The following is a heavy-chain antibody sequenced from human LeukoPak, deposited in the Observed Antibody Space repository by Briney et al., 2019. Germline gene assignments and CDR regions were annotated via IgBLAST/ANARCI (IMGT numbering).Heavy chain of an antibody. J-gene: IGHJ4*02. D-gene: IGHD3-16*01. Sequence: SETLSLTCTVSGGSISSGSYYWSWIRQPAGKGLEWIGRIYTSGSTNYNPSLKSRVTISVDTSKSQFSLKLSSVTAADTAVYYCARDWGGLFDYWGQGTLVTVSS. CDR3: ARDWGGLFDY. V-gene: IGHV4-61*02. CDR2: IYTSGST. CDR1: GGSISSGSYY.